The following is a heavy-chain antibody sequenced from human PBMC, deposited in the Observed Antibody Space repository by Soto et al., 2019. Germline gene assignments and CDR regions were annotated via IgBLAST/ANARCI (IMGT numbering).Heavy chain of an antibody. D-gene: IGHD2-2*02. J-gene: IGHJ4*02. CDR3: ARGLLVVPAAITY. V-gene: IGHV3-74*01. Sequence: GGSLRLSCAASGFNFSSYWMHWVHQAPGEGLVWVSRISGDGRTISHADSVRGRFTISRDNAKTTLYLQMNSLRAEDTAVYYCARGLLVVPAAITYWGQGTLVTVSS. CDR1: GFNFSSYW. CDR2: ISGDGRTI.